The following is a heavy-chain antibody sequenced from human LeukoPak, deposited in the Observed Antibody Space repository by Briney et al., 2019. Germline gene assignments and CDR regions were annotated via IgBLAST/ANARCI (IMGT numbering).Heavy chain of an antibody. J-gene: IGHJ4*02. Sequence: PGGSLRLSCAASGFTFSSYGIDWVRQAPGKWLEWVACIRSDGSNKYYADSVKGRFTISRDNSKNPLDLQMCSLRAEDTAVYYCARRVGATGDYYFDFWGQGTLVTVSS. CDR3: ARRVGATGDYYFDF. V-gene: IGHV3-30*02. CDR1: GFTFSSYG. CDR2: IRSDGSNK. D-gene: IGHD1-26*01.